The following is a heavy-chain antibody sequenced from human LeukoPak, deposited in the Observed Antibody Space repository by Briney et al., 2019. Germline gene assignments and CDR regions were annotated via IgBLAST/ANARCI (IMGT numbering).Heavy chain of an antibody. Sequence: GGSLRLPCAASGFTFSSYAMSWVRQAPGKGLEWVSAISGSGGSTYYADSVKGRFTISRDNSKNTLYLQMNSLRAEDTAVYYCAKAGGCSSTSCYSFYYYYYGMDVWGQGTTVTVSS. J-gene: IGHJ6*02. V-gene: IGHV3-23*01. D-gene: IGHD2-2*01. CDR2: ISGSGGST. CDR3: AKAGGCSSTSCYSFYYYYYGMDV. CDR1: GFTFSSYA.